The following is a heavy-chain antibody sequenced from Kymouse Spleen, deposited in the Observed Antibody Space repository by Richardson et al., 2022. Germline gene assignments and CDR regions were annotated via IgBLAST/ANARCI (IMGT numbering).Heavy chain of an antibody. CDR3: ARGYWLLRYFDWLFPVYYYYGMDV. Sequence: QVQLQESGPGLVKPSGTLSLTCAVSGGSISSSNWWSWVRQPPGKGLEWIGEIYHSGSTNYNPSLKSRVTISVDKSKNQFSLKLSSVTAADTAVYYCARGYWLLRYFDWLFPVYYYYGMDVWGQGTTVTVSS. CDR1: GGSISSSNW. J-gene: IGHJ6*02. CDR2: IYHSGST. V-gene: IGHV4-4*02. D-gene: IGHD3-9*01.